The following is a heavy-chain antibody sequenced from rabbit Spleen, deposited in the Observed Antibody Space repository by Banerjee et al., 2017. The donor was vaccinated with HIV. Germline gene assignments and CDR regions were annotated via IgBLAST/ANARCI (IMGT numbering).Heavy chain of an antibody. CDR1: GLDFSSSYW. V-gene: IGHV1S45*01. D-gene: IGHD2-1*01. CDR3: GRAGEGGYGYLDL. Sequence: QEQLVEYGGDLVQPEGSLTLTCKASGLDFSSSYWICWVRQAPGKGLEWIACIYVGSGGGTKYASWAKGRFTISKPSSTTVTLEMTSLTVADTATFFCGRAGEGGYGYLDLWGPGTLVTVS. CDR2: IYVGSGGGT. J-gene: IGHJ4*01.